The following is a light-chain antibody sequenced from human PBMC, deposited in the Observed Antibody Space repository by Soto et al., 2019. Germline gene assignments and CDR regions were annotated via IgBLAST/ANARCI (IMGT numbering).Light chain of an antibody. CDR3: SSYTSSSTPYV. Sequence: QSVLTQPAYVSGSHGQSITISCTGTRSDVGGYNYVSWYQQHPGKAPKLMIYEVSNRPSGVSHRFSGSKSGNTASLTISGLQAEDEADYYCSSYTSSSTPYVFGTGTKVTVL. J-gene: IGLJ1*01. V-gene: IGLV2-14*01. CDR2: EVS. CDR1: RSDVGGYNY.